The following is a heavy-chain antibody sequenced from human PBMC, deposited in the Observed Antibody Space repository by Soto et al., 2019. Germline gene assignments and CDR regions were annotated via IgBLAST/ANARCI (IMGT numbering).Heavy chain of an antibody. CDR3: ARAAPLFCSCGGCYSARDY. D-gene: IGHD2-15*01. V-gene: IGHV4-34*01. CDR1: GGSFRGYY. CDR2: INHSGST. Sequence: SETLSLPCAVYGGSFRGYYWSWIRQPPGKGLEWIGEINHSGSTNYNPSLKSRVTISVDTSKTQFSLKLSSVTAADTAVYYCARAAPLFCSCGGCYSARDYSGPGTLVTVSP. J-gene: IGHJ4*02.